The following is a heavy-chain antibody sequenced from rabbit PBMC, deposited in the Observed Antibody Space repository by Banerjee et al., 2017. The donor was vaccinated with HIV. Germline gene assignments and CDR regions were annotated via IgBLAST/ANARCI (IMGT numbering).Heavy chain of an antibody. Sequence: QSLEESGGDLVKPGASLTLTCTASGFSFSNSYYMCWVRQAPGKGLEWIACIVVGSGGSTYYANWAKGRFTISKTSSTTVTLQMTSLTAADTATYFCARGSSDYHYFNLWGPGTLVTIS. D-gene: IGHD1-1*01. CDR3: ARGSSDYHYFNL. V-gene: IGHV1S40*01. J-gene: IGHJ4*01. CDR2: IVVGSGGST. CDR1: GFSFSNSYY.